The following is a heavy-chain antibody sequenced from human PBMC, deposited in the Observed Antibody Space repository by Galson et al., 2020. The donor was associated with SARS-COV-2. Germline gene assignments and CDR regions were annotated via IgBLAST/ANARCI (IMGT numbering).Heavy chain of an antibody. J-gene: IGHJ4*02. D-gene: IGHD4-17*01. Sequence: GGSLRLSCAASGFTFDDYAMHWVRQAPGKGLEWVSGISWNSGSICYADSVKGRFTISRDNAKNSLYLQMNSLRAEDTALYYCAKARGPLDYGGNQYYFDYWGQGTLVTVSS. CDR1: GFTFDDYA. V-gene: IGHV3-9*01. CDR2: ISWNSGSI. CDR3: AKARGPLDYGGNQYYFDY.